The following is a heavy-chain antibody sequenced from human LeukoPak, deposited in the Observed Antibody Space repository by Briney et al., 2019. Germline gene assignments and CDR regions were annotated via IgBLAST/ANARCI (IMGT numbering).Heavy chain of an antibody. CDR2: IDPSDSYT. CDR1: GYTFTIYW. J-gene: IGHJ3*02. CDR3: ARTYGSGIGNAFDI. Sequence: GESLKISCKGSGYTFTIYWISGVRQMPGKGLEWMGRIDPSDSYTNYSPSFQGHVTISADKSIGTAYLQWSSLKASDTAMYYCARTYGSGIGNAFDIWGQGTMVTVSS. D-gene: IGHD3-10*01. V-gene: IGHV5-10-1*01.